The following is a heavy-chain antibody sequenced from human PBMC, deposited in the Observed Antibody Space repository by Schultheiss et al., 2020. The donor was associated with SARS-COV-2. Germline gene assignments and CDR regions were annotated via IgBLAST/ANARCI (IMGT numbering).Heavy chain of an antibody. D-gene: IGHD6-19*01. J-gene: IGHJ4*02. CDR3: ARGDWYMCDY. V-gene: IGHV1-46*01. CDR2: INPNTGST. Sequence: ASVKVSCKASGYTFTGYYMHWVRQAPGQGLEWMGWINPNTGSTSYAQKFQGRVTMTRDTSTSTVYVELSSLRSEDTAVYYCARGDWYMCDYWGQGSLVTVSS. CDR1: GYTFTGYY.